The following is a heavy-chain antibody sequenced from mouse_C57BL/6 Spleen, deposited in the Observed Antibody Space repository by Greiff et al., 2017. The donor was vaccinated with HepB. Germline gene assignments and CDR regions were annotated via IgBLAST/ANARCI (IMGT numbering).Heavy chain of an antibody. Sequence: EVKLMESGGGLVQPGGSMKLSCVASGFTFSNYWMNWVRQSPEKGLEWVAQIRLKSDNYATHYAESVKGRFTISRDDSKSSVYLQMNNLRAEDTGIYYCTDDYDDYFDYWGQGTTLTVSS. CDR2: IRLKSDNYAT. CDR1: GFTFSNYW. D-gene: IGHD2-4*01. CDR3: TDDYDDYFDY. V-gene: IGHV6-3*01. J-gene: IGHJ2*01.